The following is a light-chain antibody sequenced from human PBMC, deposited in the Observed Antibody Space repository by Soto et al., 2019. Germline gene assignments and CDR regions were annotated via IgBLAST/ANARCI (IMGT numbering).Light chain of an antibody. CDR2: DAS. Sequence: DLQMTQSPSSLSASVGDRVTITCQASQDIRNYLNWYQQKPGKAPKLLIYDASYLETGVPSRFSGSGAGTDFTFTIDSLQPEDIATSYCQQYVDFPQTFGQGTKLEIK. V-gene: IGKV1-33*01. J-gene: IGKJ2*01. CDR3: QQYVDFPQT. CDR1: QDIRNY.